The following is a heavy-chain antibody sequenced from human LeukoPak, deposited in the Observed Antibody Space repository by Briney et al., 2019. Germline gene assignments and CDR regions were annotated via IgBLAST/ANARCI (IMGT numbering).Heavy chain of an antibody. D-gene: IGHD2-2*01. CDR3: ARDRVVPAALPIFDFDY. J-gene: IGHJ4*02. V-gene: IGHV3-48*03. CDR2: ISSSGSTI. Sequence: PGGSLRLSCAASGFTFSSYEMNWVRQAPGKGLEWVSYISSSGSTIYYADSVKGRFTISRDNAKNSLYLQMNSLRAEDTAVYYCARDRVVPAALPIFDFDYWGQGTLVTVSS. CDR1: GFTFSSYE.